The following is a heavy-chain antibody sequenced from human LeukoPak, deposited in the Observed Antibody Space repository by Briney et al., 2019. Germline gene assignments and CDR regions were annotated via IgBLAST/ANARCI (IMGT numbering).Heavy chain of an antibody. CDR1: GGSFSGYY. D-gene: IGHD3-22*01. V-gene: IGHV4-34*01. CDR3: ARSPRHYITMIVVANNWFDP. Sequence: SEALSLTCAVYGGSFSGYYWSSIRQPPGNGLEWIGEINHSGSTNYNPSLKSRVTISVDTSKNQFSLKLSSVTAADTAVYYCARSPRHYITMIVVANNWFDPWGQGTLVTVSS. CDR2: INHSGST. J-gene: IGHJ5*02.